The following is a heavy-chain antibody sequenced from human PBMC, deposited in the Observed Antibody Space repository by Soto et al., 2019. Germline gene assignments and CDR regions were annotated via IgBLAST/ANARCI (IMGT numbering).Heavy chain of an antibody. CDR3: ATMIVVVITTTTYYGMDV. J-gene: IGHJ6*02. CDR2: IKSKTDGGTT. D-gene: IGHD3-22*01. CDR1: GFTFSNAW. Sequence: GGSLRLSCAASGFTFSNAWMNWVRQAPGKGLEWVGRIKSKTDGGTTDYAAPVKGRFTISRDDSKNTLYLQMNSLKTEDTAVYYCATMIVVVITTTTYYGMDVWGQGTTVTVSS. V-gene: IGHV3-15*07.